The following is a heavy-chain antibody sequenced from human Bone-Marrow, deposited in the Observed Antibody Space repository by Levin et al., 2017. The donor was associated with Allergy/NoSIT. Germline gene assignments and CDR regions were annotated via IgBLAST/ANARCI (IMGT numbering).Heavy chain of an antibody. CDR3: ARGVRELDLKYYYYFYYMDV. Sequence: GSLRLSCAVYGESFSGYYWTWIRQPAGKGLEWLGEIHYSGNTNYNPSLKSRVTISVDTSKNQFSLKLSSVTAADTAVYYCARGVRELDLKYYYYFYYMDVWGKGTTVSVSS. CDR2: IHYSGNT. V-gene: IGHV4-34*01. CDR1: GESFSGYY. D-gene: IGHD1-7*01. J-gene: IGHJ6*03.